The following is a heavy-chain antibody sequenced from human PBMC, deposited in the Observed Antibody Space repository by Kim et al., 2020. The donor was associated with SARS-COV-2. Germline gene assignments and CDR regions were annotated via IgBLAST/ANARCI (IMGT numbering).Heavy chain of an antibody. CDR3: ARGRPFDI. J-gene: IGHJ3*02. Sequence: GSTSYADSVKGRFTISRDNSKHTLDLQVNSLRAEDTAVYYCARGRPFDIWGQGTMVTVSS. CDR2: GST. V-gene: IGHV3-53*01.